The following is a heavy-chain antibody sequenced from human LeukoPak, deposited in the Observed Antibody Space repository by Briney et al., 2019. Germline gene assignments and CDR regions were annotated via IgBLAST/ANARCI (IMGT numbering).Heavy chain of an antibody. J-gene: IGHJ3*02. Sequence: GGSLRLSCAASGFTFSSYWMHWVRHAPGRGLVWVSRINSDGSSTSYADSVKGRFTISRDNAKNTLYLQMNSLRAEDTAVYYCARDYSATDDAFDIWGQGTMVTVSS. CDR3: ARDYSATDDAFDI. CDR1: GFTFSSYW. CDR2: INSDGSST. D-gene: IGHD6-25*01. V-gene: IGHV3-74*01.